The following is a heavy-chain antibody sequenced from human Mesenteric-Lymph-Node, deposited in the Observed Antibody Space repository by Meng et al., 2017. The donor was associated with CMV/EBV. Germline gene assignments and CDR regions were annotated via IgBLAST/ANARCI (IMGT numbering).Heavy chain of an antibody. V-gene: IGHV3-7*01. D-gene: IGHD2-2*01. CDR2: VKQDGSEK. CDR1: GFTFSSYS. Sequence: GGSLRLSCAASGFTFSSYSMNWVRQAPGKGLEWVANVKQDGSEKNYVDSVKGRFTISRDNANSSLFLQMNSLRAEDTAVYYCARQRGGYCSGTDCYSLQATLDYWGQGALVTVSS. CDR3: ARQRGGYCSGTDCYSLQATLDY. J-gene: IGHJ4*02.